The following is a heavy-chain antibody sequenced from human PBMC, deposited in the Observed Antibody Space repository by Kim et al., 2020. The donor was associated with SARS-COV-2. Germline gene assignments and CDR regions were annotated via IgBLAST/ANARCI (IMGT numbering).Heavy chain of an antibody. Sequence: GGSLRLSCAASGITVTGNYMTWVRQAPGKGLEWVSVMFGDATSDYADSVKGRLSISRDTSRNTVYLQMSSVSAEDTAVYYCATRSSGWNNWYFDLWGRGTLVTVSS. J-gene: IGHJ2*01. V-gene: IGHV3-66*02. CDR1: GITVTGNY. CDR2: MFGDATS. D-gene: IGHD6-19*01. CDR3: ATRSSGWNNWYFDL.